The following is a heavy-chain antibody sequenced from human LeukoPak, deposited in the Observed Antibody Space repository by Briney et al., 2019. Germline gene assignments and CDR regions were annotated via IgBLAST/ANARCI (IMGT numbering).Heavy chain of an antibody. CDR2: ISYDGSNK. CDR3: ARESPVSGSLTFDY. V-gene: IGHV3-30-3*01. D-gene: IGHD6-19*01. CDR1: GFTFSSYA. J-gene: IGHJ4*02. Sequence: GRSLRLSCAASGFTFSSYAMHWVRQAPGKGLEWVTVISYDGSNKYYADSVKGRFTISRDNSKNTLYLQMNSLRAEDTAVYYCARESPVSGSLTFDYWGQGTLVTVSS.